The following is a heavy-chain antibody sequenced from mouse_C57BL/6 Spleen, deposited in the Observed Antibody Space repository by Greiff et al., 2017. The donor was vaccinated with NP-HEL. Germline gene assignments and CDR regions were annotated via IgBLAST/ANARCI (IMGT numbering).Heavy chain of an antibody. D-gene: IGHD1-1*01. J-gene: IGHJ1*03. V-gene: IGHV1-82*01. CDR2: IYPGDGDT. Sequence: QVQLQQSGPELVKPGASVKISCKASGYAFSSSWMNWVKQRPGKGLEWVGRIYPGDGDTNYNGKFKGKATLTADKSSSTAYMQLSSLTSEDSAVYFCAREGDYYGSGYWYFDVWGTGTTVTVSS. CDR1: GYAFSSSW. CDR3: AREGDYYGSGYWYFDV.